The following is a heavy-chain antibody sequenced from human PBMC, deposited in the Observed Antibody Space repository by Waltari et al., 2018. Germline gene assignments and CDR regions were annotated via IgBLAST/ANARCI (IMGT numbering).Heavy chain of an antibody. D-gene: IGHD6-13*01. J-gene: IGHJ5*02. Sequence: QVQLQESGPGLVKPSETLSLTCTGSGGSISSYYWRWIRQPAGKGLEWIGRIYTSGSTNYNPSLKSRVTMSVDTSKNQFSLKLSSVTAADTAVYYCAREDSSSWWNWFDPWGQGTLVTVSS. CDR3: AREDSSSWWNWFDP. CDR1: GGSISSYY. V-gene: IGHV4-4*07. CDR2: IYTSGST.